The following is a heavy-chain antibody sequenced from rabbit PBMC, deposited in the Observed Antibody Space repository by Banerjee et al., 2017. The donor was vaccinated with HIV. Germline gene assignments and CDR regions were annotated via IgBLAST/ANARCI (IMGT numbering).Heavy chain of an antibody. CDR2: IYTGSSGST. V-gene: IGHV1S45*01. CDR3: ARDGSGWYYFNL. J-gene: IGHJ4*01. CDR1: GIDFSSYYY. D-gene: IGHD4-1*01. Sequence: QQQLEESGGGLVKPGGTLTLTCKASGIDFSSYYYMCWVRQAPGKGLEWIACIYTGSSGSTYYASWAKGRFTISKTSSTTVTLQMTSLTAADTATYFCARDGSGWYYFNLWGPGTLVTVS.